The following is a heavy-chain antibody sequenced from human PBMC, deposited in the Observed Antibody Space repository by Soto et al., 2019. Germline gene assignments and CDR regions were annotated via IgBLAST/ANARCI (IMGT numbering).Heavy chain of an antibody. CDR3: ARGLVGAYHYVMDV. CDR1: GYTFTSYA. V-gene: IGHV1-3*01. Sequence: ASVKVSCKASGYTFTSYAMHWVRQAPGERLEWMGWINAGNGNTKYSQKLQGRVTITRDTSASTAYMELSSLRSEDTAVYYCARGLVGAYHYVMDVWGQGTTVTVS. D-gene: IGHD6-6*01. J-gene: IGHJ6*02. CDR2: INAGNGNT.